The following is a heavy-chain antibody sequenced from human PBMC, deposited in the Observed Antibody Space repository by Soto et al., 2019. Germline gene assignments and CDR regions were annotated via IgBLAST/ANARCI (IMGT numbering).Heavy chain of an antibody. Sequence: QVQLQQWGAGLLKPSETLSLTCAVYGGSFSGYYWSWIRQPPGKGLEWIGEINHSGSTNYNPSLKGRVTISVDTATNQFSRKLSSVTAADTAVYYCARGGRDGYTVWGQGTLVTVSS. V-gene: IGHV4-34*01. CDR3: ARGGRDGYTV. CDR1: GGSFSGYY. J-gene: IGHJ4*02. D-gene: IGHD5-12*01. CDR2: INHSGST.